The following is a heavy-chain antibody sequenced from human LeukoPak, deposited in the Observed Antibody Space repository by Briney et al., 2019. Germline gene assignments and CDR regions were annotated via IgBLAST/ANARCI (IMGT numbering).Heavy chain of an antibody. CDR2: IGTAGDT. D-gene: IGHD5-18*01. J-gene: IGHJ4*02. V-gene: IGHV3-13*01. CDR3: ARDCERGYSYGLC. Sequence: GGSLRLSCAASGFTFSSYDMHWVRQATGKGLEWVSAIGTAGDTYYPGSVKGRFTISRDNAKNSVFLQMDSLRAEDTAVYFCARDCERGYSYGLCWGQGTVVTVSP. CDR1: GFTFSSYD.